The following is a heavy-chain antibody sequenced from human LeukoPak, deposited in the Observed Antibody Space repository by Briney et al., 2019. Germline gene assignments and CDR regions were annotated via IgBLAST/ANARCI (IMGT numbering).Heavy chain of an antibody. CDR3: ARLGYCSGGSCYSGFDP. J-gene: IGHJ5*02. CDR1: GYTFTGYY. Sequence: ASVTVSCKASGYTFTGYYMHWVRQAPGRGLEWMGWINPNSGGTNYAQKLQGWVTMTRDTSISTAYMELSRLRSDDTAVYYCARLGYCSGGSCYSGFDPWGQGTLVTVSS. CDR2: INPNSGGT. V-gene: IGHV1-2*04. D-gene: IGHD2-15*01.